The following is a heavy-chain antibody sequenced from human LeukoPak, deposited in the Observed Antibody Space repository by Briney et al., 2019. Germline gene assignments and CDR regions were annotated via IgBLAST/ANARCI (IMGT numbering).Heavy chain of an antibody. J-gene: IGHJ4*02. D-gene: IGHD3-10*01. V-gene: IGHV3-74*01. CDR1: GFTFTTYS. CDR2: INRDGSST. CDR3: ARDPWAYYGSGLSPDY. Sequence: GGSLRLSCAASGFTFTTYSMNWVRQAPGKGLVWVSRINRDGSSTSYADSVKGRFTISRDNAKNSLYLQMNSLIAEDTAVYYCARDPWAYYGSGLSPDYWGQGTLVTVSS.